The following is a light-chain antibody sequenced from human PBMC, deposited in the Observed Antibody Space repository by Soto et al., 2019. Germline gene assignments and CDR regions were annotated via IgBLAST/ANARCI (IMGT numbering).Light chain of an antibody. J-gene: IGLJ3*02. CDR1: SSNIGSNY. Sequence: QSVLTQPPSASGTPGQRVTISCSGSSSNIGSNYVYWYQQLPGTAPKLLIYSNNQRPSGVPGRFSVSKSGTSASLAISGLRSEDEADYYCAAWDDNLSGWVFGGGTKLTVL. CDR2: SNN. CDR3: AAWDDNLSGWV. V-gene: IGLV1-47*02.